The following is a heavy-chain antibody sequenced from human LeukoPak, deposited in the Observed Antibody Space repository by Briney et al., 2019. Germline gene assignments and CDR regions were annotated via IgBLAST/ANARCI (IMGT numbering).Heavy chain of an antibody. V-gene: IGHV3-23*01. J-gene: IGHJ4*02. CDR1: GFTFSSYA. D-gene: IGHD3-22*01. CDR2: ISGSGGST. CDR3: AKKRGLYYDSSGYCFDY. Sequence: GGSLRLSCAASGFTFSSYAMSWVRQAPGKGLEWVSAISGSGGSTYYADSVKGRFTISRDNSKNTLYLQMNSLRAEDTAVYYCAKKRGLYYDSSGYCFDYWGQGTLVTVSS.